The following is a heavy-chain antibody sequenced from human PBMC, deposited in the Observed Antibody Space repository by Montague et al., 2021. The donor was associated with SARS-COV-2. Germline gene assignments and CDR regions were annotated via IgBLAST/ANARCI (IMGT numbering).Heavy chain of an antibody. V-gene: IGHV6-1*01. CDR3: TRAVWGVQDY. J-gene: IGHJ4*02. D-gene: IGHD3-10*01. CDR2: TYYRTKWSN. CDR1: GDSVAGNSGS. Sequence: CAISGDSVAGNSGSWKWIRHSLSRRLEWLGRTYYRTKWSNEYALSVKRRITITPDTSKNQLSLQLTSVTPEDTAVYYYTRAVWGVQDYWGQGSLVTVSS.